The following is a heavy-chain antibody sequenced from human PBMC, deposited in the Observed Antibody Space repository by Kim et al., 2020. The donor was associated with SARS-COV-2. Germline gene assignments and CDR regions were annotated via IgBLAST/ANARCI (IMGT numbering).Heavy chain of an antibody. CDR2: ISSTSLFR. J-gene: IGHJ6*01. Sequence: GGSLRLSCVASGFTFSSFTMNWVRQAPGKGLEWVSSISSTSLFRYYADSVRGRLTISRDNAMESLFLQMDSLRAEDTAVYYCARDGGITDMNYYYSLDV. D-gene: IGHD1-26*01. V-gene: IGHV3-21*01. CDR1: GFTFSSFT. CDR3: ARDGGITDMNYYYSLDV.